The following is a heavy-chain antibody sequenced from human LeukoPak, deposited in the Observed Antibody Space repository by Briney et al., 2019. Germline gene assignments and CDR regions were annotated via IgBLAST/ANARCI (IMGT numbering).Heavy chain of an antibody. Sequence: GGSLRLSCTVSGFTVSSNSMSWVRQAPGKGLEWVSYISSSSSTIYYADSVKGRFTISRDNAKSSLYLQMNSLRAEDTAVHCCASLTYYYDSSGYYLDVFDIWGQGTMVTVSS. J-gene: IGHJ3*02. CDR1: GFTVSSNS. CDR2: ISSSSSTI. V-gene: IGHV3-48*01. CDR3: ASLTYYYDSSGYYLDVFDI. D-gene: IGHD3-22*01.